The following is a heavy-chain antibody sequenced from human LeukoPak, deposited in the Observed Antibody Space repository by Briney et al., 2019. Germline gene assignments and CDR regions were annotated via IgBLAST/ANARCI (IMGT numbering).Heavy chain of an antibody. CDR2: ISSSSSYI. D-gene: IGHD4-11*01. CDR1: GFTFSSYS. V-gene: IGHV3-21*01. CDR3: AREPTAVTPPR. J-gene: IGHJ4*02. Sequence: PGGSLRLSCAASGFTFSSYSMNWVRQAPGKELEWVSSISSSSSYIYYADSVKGRFTISRDNAKNSLYLQMNSLRAEDTAVYYCAREPTAVTPPRWGQGTLVTVSS.